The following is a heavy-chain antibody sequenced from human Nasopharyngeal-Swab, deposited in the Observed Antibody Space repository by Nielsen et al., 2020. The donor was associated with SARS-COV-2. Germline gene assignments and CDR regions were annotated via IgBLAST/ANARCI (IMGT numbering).Heavy chain of an antibody. CDR1: GFTFSSYG. D-gene: IGHD6-6*01. V-gene: IGHV3-30*03. J-gene: IGHJ4*02. CDR2: ISYDGSNK. Sequence: GEPLKISCAASGFTFSSYGMHWVRQAPGKGLEWVAVISYDGSNKYYADSVKGRFTISRDNSKNTLYLQMNSLRAEDTAVYYCARDQDSSSYFDYWGQGTLVTVSS. CDR3: ARDQDSSSYFDY.